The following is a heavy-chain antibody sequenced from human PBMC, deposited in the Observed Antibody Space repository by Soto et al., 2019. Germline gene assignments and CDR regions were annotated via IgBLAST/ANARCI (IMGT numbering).Heavy chain of an antibody. V-gene: IGHV3-30*18. CDR2: VSHDGRNT. D-gene: IGHD6-19*01. CDR1: GFTFSDYA. J-gene: IGHJ4*02. CDR3: AKGGRKWLVTSDFNY. Sequence: VQLVESGGGVVQPGRSLRLSCAASGFTFSDYAMHWVRQAPGKGLEWVAVVSHDGRNTHYADSVKGRFTISRDSSHHTVSLEMTSLRAEDTAVYYCAKGGRKWLVTSDFNYWGQGALVTVSS.